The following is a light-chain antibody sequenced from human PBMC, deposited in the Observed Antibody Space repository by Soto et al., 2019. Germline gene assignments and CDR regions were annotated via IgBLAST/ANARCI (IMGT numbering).Light chain of an antibody. CDR1: QDISNY. CDR3: QQYDNLPPFT. Sequence: DIQMTQSPSSLSASVGDRVTITCQASQDISNYLHWYQQKPGKAPKLLIYAASNLETGVPSRFSGSGSGTDFTFTISSLQPEDIATYYCQQYDNLPPFTFGQGTKLEIK. CDR2: AAS. V-gene: IGKV1-33*01. J-gene: IGKJ2*01.